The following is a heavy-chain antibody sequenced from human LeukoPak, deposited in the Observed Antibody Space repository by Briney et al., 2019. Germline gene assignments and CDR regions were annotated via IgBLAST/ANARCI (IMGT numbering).Heavy chain of an antibody. D-gene: IGHD1-20*01. CDR1: GGAISSYY. V-gene: IGHV4-59*13. J-gene: IGHJ4*02. CDR3: ARDGPITGALDY. Sequence: SEPVSLTCSVLGGAISSYYWSWIQQPPGKGLDGSGYIYHSGRTNYNPSLKSRVTISVDTSKNQFSLKLSSVTAADRAVYHCARDGPITGALDYWGQGTLVTVSS. CDR2: IYHSGRT.